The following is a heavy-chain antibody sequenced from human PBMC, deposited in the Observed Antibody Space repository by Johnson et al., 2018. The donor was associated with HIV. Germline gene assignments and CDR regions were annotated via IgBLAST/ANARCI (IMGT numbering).Heavy chain of an antibody. J-gene: IGHJ3*02. CDR1: GFTFSDYF. Sequence: QVQLVESGGGLVKPGGSLRLSCAASGFTFSDYFMSWIRQAPGKGLQWVSYISGSVSTIYYADSVKGRFTISRDNAKNSLFLQMNSLRTEDTAVYYCAKDLGGAYCGGDCYGAFDIWGQGTMVTVSS. CDR3: AKDLGGAYCGGDCYGAFDI. CDR2: ISGSVSTI. V-gene: IGHV3-11*04. D-gene: IGHD2-21*02.